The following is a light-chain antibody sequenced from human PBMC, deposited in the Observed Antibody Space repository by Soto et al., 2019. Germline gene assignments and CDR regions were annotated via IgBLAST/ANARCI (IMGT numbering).Light chain of an antibody. CDR2: AAS. V-gene: IGKV1-27*01. Sequence: DIQMTQSPSSLSASLGDRVTITCLASQSISSYLNWYQQKPGKAPKLLIYAASTLQSGVPSRFSGSGSGTDFTLTISSLQPEDVATYYCQKYNSAPWTFGQGTRLEIK. J-gene: IGKJ5*01. CDR1: QSISSY. CDR3: QKYNSAPWT.